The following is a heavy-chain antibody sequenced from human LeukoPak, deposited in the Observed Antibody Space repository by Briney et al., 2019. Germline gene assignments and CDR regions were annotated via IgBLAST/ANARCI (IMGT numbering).Heavy chain of an antibody. Sequence: GASVKVSCKSSGYTFTGYYMHWVRQAPGQGPEWMGWTNPNTGDTNNAQKFQGRVTMTMDTSISTAYMEPTRLRYDDTAVYNCARGYNDSSAYYSADYWGQGNLVTVSS. V-gene: IGHV1-2*02. J-gene: IGHJ4*02. CDR1: GYTFTGYY. CDR3: ARGYNDSSAYYSADY. D-gene: IGHD3-22*01. CDR2: TNPNTGDT.